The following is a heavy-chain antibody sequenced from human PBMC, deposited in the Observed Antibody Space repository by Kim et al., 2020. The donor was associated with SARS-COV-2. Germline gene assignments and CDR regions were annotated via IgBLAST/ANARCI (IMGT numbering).Heavy chain of an antibody. J-gene: IGHJ4*02. CDR2: PGDSDT. Sequence: PGDSDTRYSPSFQGQVTISADKSISTAYLQWSSLKASDTAMYYCARRFDYWGQGTLVTVSS. CDR3: ARRFDY. V-gene: IGHV5-51*01.